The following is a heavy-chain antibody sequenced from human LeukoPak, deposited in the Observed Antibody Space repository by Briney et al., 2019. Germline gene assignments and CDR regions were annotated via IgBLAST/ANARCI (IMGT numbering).Heavy chain of an antibody. CDR1: GFTFSSYG. CDR2: ILYDGSNK. J-gene: IGHJ4*02. V-gene: IGHV3-30*18. Sequence: PGRSLRLSCAASGFTFSSYGMHWVRQAPGKGLDWVAVILYDGSNKYYADSVKGRFTISRDNSKNTLFLQMNSLRAEDTAVYYCAKRSEYSSGWDSCDYWGQRTLVTVSS. CDR3: AKRSEYSSGWDSCDY. D-gene: IGHD6-19*01.